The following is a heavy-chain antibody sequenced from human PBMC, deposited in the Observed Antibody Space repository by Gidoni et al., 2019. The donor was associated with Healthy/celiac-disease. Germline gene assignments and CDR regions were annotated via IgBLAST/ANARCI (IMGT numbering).Heavy chain of an antibody. CDR3: TRDLEPFWIGAAADY. Sequence: EVQLVESGGGLVKPGRSLRLSCTASGFTFGDYAMSWFRQAPGKGLGWVGFIRSKAYGGTTEYAASVKGRFTISRDDSKSIAYLQMNSLKTEDTAVYYCTRDLEPFWIGAAADYWGQGTLVTVSS. J-gene: IGHJ4*02. CDR1: GFTFGDYA. CDR2: IRSKAYGGTT. V-gene: IGHV3-49*05. D-gene: IGHD6-13*01.